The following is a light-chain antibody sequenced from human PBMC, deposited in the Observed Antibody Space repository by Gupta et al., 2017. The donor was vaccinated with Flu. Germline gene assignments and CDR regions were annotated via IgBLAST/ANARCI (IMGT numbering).Light chain of an antibody. CDR3: QQSYRTPRT. J-gene: IGKJ1*01. V-gene: IGKV1-39*01. CDR1: QSISMY. Sequence: DIQMTQSPSSLSASLGDRVTIPCRASQSISMYLDWYQQKPGKAPNLLIYAASTVHSGVTSRFSGSGSGTDFTLTLSEMQPEDFATYYCQQSYRTPRTFGQGTKVEIK. CDR2: AAS.